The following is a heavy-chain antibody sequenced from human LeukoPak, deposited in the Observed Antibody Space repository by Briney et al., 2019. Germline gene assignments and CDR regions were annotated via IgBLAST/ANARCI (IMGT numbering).Heavy chain of an antibody. CDR2: IYPGDSNT. CDR3: ARPHYGASDY. D-gene: IGHD4-17*01. J-gene: IGHJ4*02. CDR1: GYTFTSYW. Sequence: ASVKVSCKASGYTFTSYWIGWVRQMPGKGLEWMAIIYPGDSNTKYSPSFQGQVTISADKSISTAYLQWSSLKASDTAMYYCARPHYGASDYWGQGTLVTVSS. V-gene: IGHV5-51*01.